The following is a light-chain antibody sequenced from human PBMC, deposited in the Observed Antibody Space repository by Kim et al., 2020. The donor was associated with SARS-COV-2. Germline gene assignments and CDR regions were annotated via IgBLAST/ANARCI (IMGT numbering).Light chain of an antibody. CDR3: QQYSHWPLT. CDR1: QSVSSN. J-gene: IGKJ4*01. V-gene: IGKV3-15*01. Sequence: EIVMTQSPATLSVSPGERATLSCRASQSVSSNLAWYQQKPGQAPRLLIYGASTRATGIPGRFSGSGSGTEFTLTISSLQSEDFAVYYCQQYSHWPLTFGGGAKLAI. CDR2: GAS.